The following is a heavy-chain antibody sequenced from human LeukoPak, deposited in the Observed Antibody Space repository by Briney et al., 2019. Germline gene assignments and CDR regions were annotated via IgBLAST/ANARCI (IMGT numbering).Heavy chain of an antibody. J-gene: IGHJ4*02. V-gene: IGHV3-9*01. CDR2: ISWNSGSI. CDR3: AKDIGYYGSGSLGY. CDR1: GFTFDDYA. D-gene: IGHD3-10*01. Sequence: GGSLRLSCAASGFTFDDYAMHWVRQAPGKGLEWVSGISWNSGSIGYADSVKGRFTISRDNAKNSLYLQMNSLRAEDTALYYCAKDIGYYGSGSLGYWGQGTLVTVSS.